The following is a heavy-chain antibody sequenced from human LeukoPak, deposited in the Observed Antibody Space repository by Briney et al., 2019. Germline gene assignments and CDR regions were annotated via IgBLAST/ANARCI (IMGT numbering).Heavy chain of an antibody. J-gene: IGHJ5*02. Sequence: SETLSLTCTVSGGSISSYYWSWVRQPAGKGLEWIGRIYTSGSTNYNPSLKSRVTMSVDTSKNQFCLKLSAVTAADTAVYYCARDRYCSSTSCYAGVWFDPWGQGTLVTVSS. D-gene: IGHD2-2*01. CDR3: ARDRYCSSTSCYAGVWFDP. CDR2: IYTSGST. CDR1: GGSISSYY. V-gene: IGHV4-4*07.